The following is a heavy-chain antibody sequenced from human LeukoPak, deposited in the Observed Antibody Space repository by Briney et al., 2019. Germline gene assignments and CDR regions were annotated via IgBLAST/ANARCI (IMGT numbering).Heavy chain of an antibody. Sequence: SVKVSCKASGGTFSSYAISWVRQAPGQGLEWMGGIIPIFGTANYAQKFQGRVTITADESTSTAYMELSSLRSEDTAVYYCARGFGELNYYYGMDVWGKGTTVTVSS. J-gene: IGHJ6*04. V-gene: IGHV1-69*01. CDR3: ARGFGELNYYYGMDV. CDR1: GGTFSSYA. D-gene: IGHD3-10*01. CDR2: IIPIFGTA.